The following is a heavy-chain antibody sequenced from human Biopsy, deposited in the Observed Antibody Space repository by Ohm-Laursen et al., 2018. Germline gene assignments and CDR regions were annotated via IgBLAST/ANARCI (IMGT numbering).Heavy chain of an antibody. D-gene: IGHD7-27*01. CDR1: GSSFSSYG. V-gene: IGHV3-30*18. CDR3: AKDLRNNNWGVEN. J-gene: IGHJ4*02. Sequence: SLSLSCSASGSSFSSYGMHWVRQAPGKGLEWVAVISDDGRNKYYVDSVKGRFTISTDNSKNTLYLQMNNLRAEDTAVFYCAKDLRNNNWGVENWGQGTLVTVSS. CDR2: ISDDGRNK.